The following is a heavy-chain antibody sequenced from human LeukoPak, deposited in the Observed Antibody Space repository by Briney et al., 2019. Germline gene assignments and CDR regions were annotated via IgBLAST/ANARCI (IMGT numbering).Heavy chain of an antibody. CDR3: AREGDYVEWFDP. CDR2: ISSSGSSK. J-gene: IGHJ5*02. CDR1: GFTFSSYE. V-gene: IGHV3-48*03. D-gene: IGHD4-17*01. Sequence: GGSLRLSCAASGFTFSSYEMNWVRQAPGKGLEWVSYISSSGSSKYYADSAKGRFTVSRDNARDSLYLQMNSLRAEDTAVYYCAREGDYVEWFDPWGQGTLVTVSS.